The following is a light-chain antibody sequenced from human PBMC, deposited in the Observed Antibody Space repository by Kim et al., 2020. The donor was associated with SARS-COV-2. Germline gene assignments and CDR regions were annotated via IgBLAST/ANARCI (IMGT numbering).Light chain of an antibody. CDR2: DAS. CDR3: QQYNAYCT. Sequence: DIQMTQSPSTLSASVGDRVTITCRASQTISSWLAWYQQKPGKAPKLLIYDASNLEGGVPSRFSGSGSGTEFTLTINSLQPDDFATYYCQQYNAYCTFGQGTKVDIK. CDR1: QTISSW. V-gene: IGKV1-5*01. J-gene: IGKJ1*01.